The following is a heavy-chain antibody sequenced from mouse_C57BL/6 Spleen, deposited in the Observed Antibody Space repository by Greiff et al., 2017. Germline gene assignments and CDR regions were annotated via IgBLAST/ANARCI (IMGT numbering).Heavy chain of an antibody. J-gene: IGHJ2*01. Sequence: QVQLQQSGAELVKPGASVKISCKASGYAFSSYWMNWVKQRPGKGLEWIGQIYPGDGDTNYNGKFKGKATLTADKSSSTAYMQLSSLTSEDSAVYFCARKGDYGSSYGGYYFDYWGQGTTLTVSS. CDR3: ARKGDYGSSYGGYYFDY. CDR2: IYPGDGDT. V-gene: IGHV1-80*01. D-gene: IGHD1-1*01. CDR1: GYAFSSYW.